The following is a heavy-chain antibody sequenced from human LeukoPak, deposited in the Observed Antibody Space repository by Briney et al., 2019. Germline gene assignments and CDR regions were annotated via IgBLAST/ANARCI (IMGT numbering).Heavy chain of an antibody. J-gene: IGHJ6*04. D-gene: IGHD6-19*01. CDR1: GFAFSSYG. Sequence: GGSLRLSCAASGFAFSSYGMHWVRQAPGKGLEWVAVISYNGSNKYYADSVKGRFTISRDNSKNTLYLQMNSLRAEDTAVYYCAKVLGYGGWWRYYYYYGMDVWGKGTTVTVSS. CDR2: ISYNGSNK. V-gene: IGHV3-30*18. CDR3: AKVLGYGGWWRYYYYYGMDV.